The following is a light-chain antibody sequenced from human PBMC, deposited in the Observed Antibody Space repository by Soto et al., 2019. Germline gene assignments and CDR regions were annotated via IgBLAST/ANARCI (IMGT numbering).Light chain of an antibody. CDR1: NSNVGNFDL. Sequence: QSALTQPASVSGSPGQSITISCTGSNSNVGNFDLVFWYQQIPGKAPQLILFEVSRRPSRVSDRFSGSKSGNTASLTISGLQTEDEGDFYCCSYAGGGAWVFGGGTKLTVL. CDR2: EVS. V-gene: IGLV2-23*02. CDR3: CSYAGGGAWV. J-gene: IGLJ3*02.